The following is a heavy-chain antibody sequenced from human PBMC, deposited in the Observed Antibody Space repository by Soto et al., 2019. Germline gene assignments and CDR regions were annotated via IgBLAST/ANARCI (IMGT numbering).Heavy chain of an antibody. CDR2: TRNKANSYAA. V-gene: IGHV3-72*01. CDR1: GFRFSDYY. D-gene: IGHD1-26*01. J-gene: IGHJ4*02. CDR3: ARDTGGSYDF. Sequence: GGSLRLSCAASGFRFSDYYMDWVRQLPGMGLEWVGRTRNKANSYAAEYAPSVRGRFTISRHDSEDSMFLQLNSLKTEDTAVYYCARDTGGSYDFWGQGALVSVSS.